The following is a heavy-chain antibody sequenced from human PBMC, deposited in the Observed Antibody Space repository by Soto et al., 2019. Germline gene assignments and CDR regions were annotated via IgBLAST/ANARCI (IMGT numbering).Heavy chain of an antibody. D-gene: IGHD2-2*01. Sequence: PGGSLRLSCAASGFTFSNYGMHWVRQAPGKGLEWVAVISYDGGDKYHADSVKGRFTISRDNSKNTLYLQMNSLRLEDTAVYYCAKVTGYCSSSSCRRDYYYYYGMDVWGQGTTVTVSS. V-gene: IGHV3-30*18. CDR1: GFTFSNYG. CDR3: AKVTGYCSSSSCRRDYYYYYGMDV. CDR2: ISYDGGDK. J-gene: IGHJ6*02.